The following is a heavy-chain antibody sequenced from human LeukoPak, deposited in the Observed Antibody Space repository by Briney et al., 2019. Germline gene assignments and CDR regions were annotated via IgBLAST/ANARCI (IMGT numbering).Heavy chain of an antibody. J-gene: IGHJ4*02. CDR3: AKGFYHYFGSGSYTLDF. CDR1: GFTFSSYA. D-gene: IGHD3-10*01. V-gene: IGHV3-23*01. CDR2: ISGSGGST. Sequence: PGGSLRLSCAASGFTFSSYAMSWVRQAPGKGLEWVSAISGSGGSTYYADSVKGRFTISRDNSKNTLYLQMNSLTGEDTAVYYCAKGFYHYFGSGSYTLDFWGQGIQVTVSS.